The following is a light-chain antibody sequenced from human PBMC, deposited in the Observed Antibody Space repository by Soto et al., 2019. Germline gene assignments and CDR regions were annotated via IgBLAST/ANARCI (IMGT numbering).Light chain of an antibody. Sequence: DIPMTQSPSSLSASVGDRVTITCRASQTMNNFLNWYQQKPGKAPKLLIYAASSLQSGVPSRFSGSVFGTDFTLTITSLQPEDFASYYCQQTDTKPWTFGQGTRVQIK. CDR2: AAS. CDR1: QTMNNF. J-gene: IGKJ1*01. V-gene: IGKV1-39*01. CDR3: QQTDTKPWT.